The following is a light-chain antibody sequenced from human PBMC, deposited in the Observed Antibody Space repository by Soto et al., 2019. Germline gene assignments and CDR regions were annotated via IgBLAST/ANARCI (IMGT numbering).Light chain of an antibody. Sequence: EIVMTQSPATLSVSPGERATLSCRASQSVSSNLAWYQRKVGQAPRLLIYGASTRATGIPTRFSGSGSGTEFTLTISSLQSEDFAFYYCQHYNNWPLTFGQGTKVYIK. CDR2: GAS. CDR3: QHYNNWPLT. V-gene: IGKV3-15*01. CDR1: QSVSSN. J-gene: IGKJ1*01.